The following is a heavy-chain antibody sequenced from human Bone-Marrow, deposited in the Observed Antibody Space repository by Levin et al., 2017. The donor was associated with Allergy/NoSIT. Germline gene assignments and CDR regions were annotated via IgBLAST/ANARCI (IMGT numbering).Heavy chain of an antibody. J-gene: IGHJ1*01. Sequence: LSQTLSLTCTVSDSSVSSGTYYWNWIRQVPGRGLEWIGYIYYSGTTNYNPSLESRVTISLDTSKNQFSLKLTSVTAADTAVYYCARDSCTGGTCYSFSSWGQG. V-gene: IGHV4-61*01. CDR3: ARDSCTGGTCYSFSS. CDR2: IYYSGTT. D-gene: IGHD2-15*01. CDR1: DSSVSSGTYY.